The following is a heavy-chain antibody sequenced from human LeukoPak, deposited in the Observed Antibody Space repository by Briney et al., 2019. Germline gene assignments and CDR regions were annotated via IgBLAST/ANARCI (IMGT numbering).Heavy chain of an antibody. V-gene: IGHV4-34*01. CDR2: ISHSGST. D-gene: IGHD6-19*01. J-gene: IGHJ4*02. CDR1: GGSFSGYY. CDR3: ARCSYSSGWDFDY. Sequence: SETLSLTCAVHGGSFSGYYWSWIRQPPGKGLEWIGEISHSGSTNYNPSLKSRVTISVDTSKNQFSLKLSPVTAADTAVYYCARCSYSSGWDFDYWGQGTLVTVSS.